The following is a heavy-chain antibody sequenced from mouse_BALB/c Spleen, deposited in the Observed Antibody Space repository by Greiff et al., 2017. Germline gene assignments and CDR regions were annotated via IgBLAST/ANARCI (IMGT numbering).Heavy chain of an antibody. CDR2: INPYNDGT. D-gene: IGHD3-1*01. CDR3: ARCLQLGLRAMDY. Sequence: EVQLQQSGPELVKPGASVKMSCKASGYTFTSYVMHWVKQKPGQGLEWIGYINPYNDGTKYNEKFKGKATLTSDKSSSTAYMELSSLTSEDSAVYYCARCLQLGLRAMDYWGQGTSVTVSS. V-gene: IGHV1-14*01. CDR1: GYTFTSYV. J-gene: IGHJ4*01.